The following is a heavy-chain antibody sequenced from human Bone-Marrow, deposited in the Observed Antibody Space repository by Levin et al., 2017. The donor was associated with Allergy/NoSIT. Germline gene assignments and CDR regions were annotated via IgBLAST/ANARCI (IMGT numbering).Heavy chain of an antibody. CDR2: ISGISSHM. CDR3: ARDLGNSGYAFDY. V-gene: IGHV3-48*02. D-gene: IGHD2-2*01. CDR1: GFPFGNYA. Sequence: GGSLRLSCTASGFPFGNYAMTWVRQAPGKGLEWVAYISGISSHMYYADSVKGRFTVSRDNVKNSVSLQMTSLRDEDTGVYFCARDLGNSGYAFDYWGQGTLVTVSS. J-gene: IGHJ4*02.